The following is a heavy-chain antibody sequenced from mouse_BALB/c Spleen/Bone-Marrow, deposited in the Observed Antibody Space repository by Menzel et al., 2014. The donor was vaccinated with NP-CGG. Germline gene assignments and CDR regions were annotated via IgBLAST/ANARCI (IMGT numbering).Heavy chain of an antibody. V-gene: IGHV1-20*02. Sequence: SGPELVKPGASVKISCEASGYSFTGYFMNWVMQSHGKSLEWIGRINPYNGDTFYNQKFKGKATLTVDKSSSTAHMELRSLASEDSAVYYCARSGYYGSSYFDYWGQGTTLTVSS. D-gene: IGHD1-1*01. CDR2: INPYNGDT. CDR1: GYSFTGYF. J-gene: IGHJ2*01. CDR3: ARSGYYGSSYFDY.